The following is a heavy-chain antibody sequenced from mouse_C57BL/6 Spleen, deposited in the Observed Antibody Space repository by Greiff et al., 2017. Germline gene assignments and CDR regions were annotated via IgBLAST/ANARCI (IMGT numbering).Heavy chain of an antibody. D-gene: IGHD2-3*01. CDR2: IYPGDGDT. CDR1: GYAFSSSW. Sequence: QVQLKQSGPELVKPGASVKISCKASGYAFSSSWMNWVKQRPGKGLEWIGRIYPGDGDTNYNGKFKGKATLTADKSSSTAYMQLSSLTSEDSAVYVCARDGYYRYYAMDYWGQGTSVTVSS. CDR3: ARDGYYRYYAMDY. V-gene: IGHV1-82*01. J-gene: IGHJ4*01.